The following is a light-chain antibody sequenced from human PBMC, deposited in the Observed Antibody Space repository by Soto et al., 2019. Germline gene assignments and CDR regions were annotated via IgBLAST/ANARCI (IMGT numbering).Light chain of an antibody. CDR3: QSYDHSLRGFVI. V-gene: IGLV1-40*01. J-gene: IGLJ2*01. CDR1: SSNIGAGYD. CDR2: GNN. Sequence: QSVLTQPPSVSGAPGQRVTISCTGSSSNIGAGYDVHWYQQLPGTAPKLLIDGNNNRPSGVPDRFSGSKSGTSVSLAITGLQAEDEADYYCQSYDHSLRGFVIFGGGTKLTVL.